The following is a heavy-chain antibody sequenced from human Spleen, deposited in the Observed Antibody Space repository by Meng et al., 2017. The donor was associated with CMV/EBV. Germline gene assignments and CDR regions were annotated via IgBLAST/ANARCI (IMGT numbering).Heavy chain of an antibody. D-gene: IGHD2-2*01. V-gene: IGHV3-74*01. CDR3: ARDGAVPAAISHFHH. J-gene: IGHJ1*01. CDR2: IHSDDSST. CDR1: GLTFSDEP. Sequence: SGLTFSDEPIHGVGKAPGKGLVWVSRIHSDDSSTSYADSVKSRFTISRDNAKNTLYLQTNSLRAEDTAVYYCARDGAVPAAISHFHHWGQGTLVTVSS.